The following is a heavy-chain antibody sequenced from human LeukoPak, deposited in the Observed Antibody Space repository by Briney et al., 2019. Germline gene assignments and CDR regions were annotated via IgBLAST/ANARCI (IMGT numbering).Heavy chain of an antibody. CDR3: AKDRISGQGGAACILDY. CDR2: MSGGGLST. V-gene: IGHV3-23*01. D-gene: IGHD6-13*01. CDR1: DSNIGTYA. Sequence: GGSLRLSCGAPDSNIGTYAVTWVRQVRGKGLEWVSGMSGGGLSTYYARSVKGRFTISRDTSKNTFYPEMNSPGADDTALYYCAKDRISGQGGAACILDYWGQGILVTVSS. J-gene: IGHJ4*02.